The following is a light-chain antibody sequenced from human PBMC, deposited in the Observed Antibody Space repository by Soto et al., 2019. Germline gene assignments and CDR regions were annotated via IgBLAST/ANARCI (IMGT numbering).Light chain of an antibody. CDR3: LQVYSFPRT. CDR2: AAS. V-gene: IGKV1-12*01. J-gene: IGKJ1*01. Sequence: DIQMTQSPSSVSASIGDRVTITCRASQDIGRRLAWFQQKPGKAPKYLIHAASSLQGGVPSTFSGSGSGTDFALTISTLHPEDFATYCCLQVYSFPRTFGQGTKVEIK. CDR1: QDIGRR.